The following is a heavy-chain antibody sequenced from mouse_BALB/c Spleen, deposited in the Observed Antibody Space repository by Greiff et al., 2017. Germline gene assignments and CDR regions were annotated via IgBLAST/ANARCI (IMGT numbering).Heavy chain of an antibody. J-gene: IGHJ4*01. V-gene: IGHV1-82*01. Sequence: QVQLKQSGPELVKPGASVKISCKASGYAFSSSWMNWVKQRPGQGLEWIGRIYPGDGDTNYNGKFKGKATLTADKSSSTAYMQLSSLTSVDSAVYFCARRGYGSSRPYYAMDYWGQGTSVTVSS. CDR2: IYPGDGDT. CDR3: ARRGYGSSRPYYAMDY. CDR1: GYAFSSSW. D-gene: IGHD1-1*01.